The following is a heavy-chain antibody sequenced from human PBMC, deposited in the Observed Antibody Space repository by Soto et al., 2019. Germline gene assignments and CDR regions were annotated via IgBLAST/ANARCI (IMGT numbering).Heavy chain of an antibody. Sequence: PSETLSLTCTVSGGSISSYYWSWIRHPPGKGLEWIGNIHYNGNTKYSPSLKSRVTMSVDTSKNHFSLKLISVTTADTAVYFCAREGNLGRWIQPLDSWGQGTLVTVSS. CDR1: GGSISSYY. V-gene: IGHV4-59*01. CDR2: IHYNGNT. D-gene: IGHD2-2*03. J-gene: IGHJ4*02. CDR3: AREGNLGRWIQPLDS.